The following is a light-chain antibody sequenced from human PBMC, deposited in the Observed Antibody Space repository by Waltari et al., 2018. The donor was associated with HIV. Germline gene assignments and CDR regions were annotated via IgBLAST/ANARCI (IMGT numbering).Light chain of an antibody. CDR1: SSNIGAGYD. V-gene: IGLV1-40*01. CDR3: QSYDSSLSGWV. CDR2: GNN. Sequence: QSVLTQPPSVSGAPGQRVTISCTGSSSNIGAGYDVHWYQQLPGTAPKPPIYGNNNRPSGVPDRFSGSKSATSASLAITGLQAEDEADYYCQSYDSSLSGWVFGGGTKLTVL. J-gene: IGLJ3*02.